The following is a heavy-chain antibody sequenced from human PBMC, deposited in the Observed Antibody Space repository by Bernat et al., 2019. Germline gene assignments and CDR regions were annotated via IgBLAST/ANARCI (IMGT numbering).Heavy chain of an antibody. D-gene: IGHD2-15*01. CDR3: ARAKRDIVVVVAAGADY. CDR1: RFTFSSYG. V-gene: IGHV3-33*01. J-gene: IGHJ4*02. Sequence: QVQLVESGGGVVQPGRSLRLSCAASRFTFSSYGMHWVRQAPGKGLEWVAVIWYDGSNKYYADSVKGRFTISRDNSKNTLYLQMNSLRAEDTAVYYCARAKRDIVVVVAAGADYWGQGTLVTVSS. CDR2: IWYDGSNK.